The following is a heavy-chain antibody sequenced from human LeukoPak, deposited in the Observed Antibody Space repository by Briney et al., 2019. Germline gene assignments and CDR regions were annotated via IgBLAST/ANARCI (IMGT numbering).Heavy chain of an antibody. CDR3: ARDLHSASYYYDSSGYYYHGMHFDY. CDR1: GFTFSSYA. CDR2: ISYDGSNK. V-gene: IGHV3-30-3*01. D-gene: IGHD3-22*01. J-gene: IGHJ4*02. Sequence: GRSLRLSCAASGFTFSSYAMHWVRQAPGKGLEWVAVISYDGSNKYYADSVKGRFTISRDNSKNTLYLQMNSLRAEDTAVYYCARDLHSASYYYDSSGYYYHGMHFDYWGQGTLVTVSS.